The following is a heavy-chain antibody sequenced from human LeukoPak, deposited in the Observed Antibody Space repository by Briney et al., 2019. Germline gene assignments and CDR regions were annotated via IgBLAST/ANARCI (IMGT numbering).Heavy chain of an antibody. CDR2: INEDGSTT. CDR1: GFSFSRYW. CDR3: ARGVPPCFDP. V-gene: IGHV3-74*03. D-gene: IGHD3-10*01. J-gene: IGHJ5*02. Sequence: QPGGSLSLSCAASGFSFSRYWMHWVRHSPGKGLVWVSRINEDGSTTTYADSVKGRFIISRDNAKNTLHLQMNSLRAEDTAVYYCARGVPPCFDPWGQGTLVTVSS.